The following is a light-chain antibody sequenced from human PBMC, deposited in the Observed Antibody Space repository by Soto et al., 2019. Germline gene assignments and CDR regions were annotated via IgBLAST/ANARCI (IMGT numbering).Light chain of an antibody. V-gene: IGLV1-44*01. CDR2: TNN. CDR1: SSNIGGKT. J-gene: IGLJ2*01. CDR3: ASWDDSLNGVV. Sequence: QSVLTQPPSASGAPGQRITISCSGSSSNIGGKTVNWYQQLPGTAPKLLIYTNNQRPSGVPDRFSGSKSGTSASLAISGLQSEDEADYFCASWDDSLNGVVFGGGTKVTVL.